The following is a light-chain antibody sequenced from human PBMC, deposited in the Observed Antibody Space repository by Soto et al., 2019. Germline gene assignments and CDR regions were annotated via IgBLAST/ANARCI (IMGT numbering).Light chain of an antibody. V-gene: IGKV3-20*01. CDR3: QQYVTSPPSWT. CDR1: QSVSSNY. J-gene: IGKJ1*01. CDR2: GAS. Sequence: ETVLTQSPGTLSLSPGERATLSCRASQSVSSNYLAWYQHKPGQAPRLLIYGASNRATGIPDRFSGSGSGTEFTLTISRLEPEDFAVYYCQQYVTSPPSWTFGQGTKVEVK.